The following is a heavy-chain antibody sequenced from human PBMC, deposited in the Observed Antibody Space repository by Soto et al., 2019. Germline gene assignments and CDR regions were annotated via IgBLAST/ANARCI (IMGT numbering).Heavy chain of an antibody. D-gene: IGHD1-1*01. Sequence: QVHLVQSGAEVKKPGASVKVSCKGSGYAFTTYGITWVRQAPGQGLEWMGWISAHNGNTNYAQKLQGRVIVTRDTSTSTAYMELRSLRSGDTAVYYCARGRYGDYWGQGALVTVSS. V-gene: IGHV1-18*01. CDR2: ISAHNGNT. CDR1: GYAFTTYG. CDR3: ARGRYGDY. J-gene: IGHJ4*02.